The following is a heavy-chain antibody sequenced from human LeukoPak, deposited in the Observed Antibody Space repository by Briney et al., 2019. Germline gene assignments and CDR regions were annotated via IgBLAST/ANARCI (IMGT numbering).Heavy chain of an antibody. CDR2: IYYSGST. CDR1: GGSISSYY. Sequence: SETLSLTCTVSGGSISSYYWSWIRQPPGKGLEWIGYIYYSGSTNYNPSLKSRVTISVDTSKNQFPLKLSSVTAADTAVYYCARYDSNYAWFDPWGQGTLVTVSS. D-gene: IGHD4-11*01. CDR3: ARYDSNYAWFDP. J-gene: IGHJ5*02. V-gene: IGHV4-59*01.